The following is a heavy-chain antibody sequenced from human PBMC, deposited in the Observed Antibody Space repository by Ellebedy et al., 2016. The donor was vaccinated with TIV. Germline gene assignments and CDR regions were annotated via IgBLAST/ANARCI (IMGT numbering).Heavy chain of an antibody. CDR1: GGSISSYY. V-gene: IGHV4-59*08. D-gene: IGHD3-10*01. CDR2: IYYSGST. CDR3: ATQSREYYYGSGSYPY. Sequence: SETLSLTCTVSGGSISSYYWSWIRQPPGKGLEWIGYIYYSGSTNYNPSLKSRVTISVDTSKNQFSLKLSSVTAADTAVYYCATQSREYYYGSGSYPYWGQGTLVTVSS. J-gene: IGHJ4*02.